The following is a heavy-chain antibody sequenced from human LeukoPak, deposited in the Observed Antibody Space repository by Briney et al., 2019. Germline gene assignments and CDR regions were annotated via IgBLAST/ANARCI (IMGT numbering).Heavy chain of an antibody. V-gene: IGHV3-11*06. J-gene: IGHJ4*02. CDR3: AGGKVGATLDYFDY. Sequence: GGSLRLSCAASGFTFSDYYMTWIRQAPGKGLEWVSYISSSSTYTNYADSVQGRFTISRDNAKNSLYLRMNSLRAEDTAVYYCAGGKVGATLDYFDYWGQGTLVTVSS. CDR2: ISSSSTYT. CDR1: GFTFSDYY. D-gene: IGHD1-26*01.